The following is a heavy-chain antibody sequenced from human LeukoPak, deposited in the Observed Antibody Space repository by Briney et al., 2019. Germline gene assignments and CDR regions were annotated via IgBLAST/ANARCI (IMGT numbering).Heavy chain of an antibody. CDR3: AKAASSSWPSYYYGMDV. CDR2: ITGSGGNT. J-gene: IGHJ6*02. Sequence: PEGSLRLSCAASGFIFSSYSMSWVRQAPGKGLEWVSVITGSGGNTYYADSVKGRLTISKDNSKNTVYLQMSSLRVDDTAVYYCAKAASSSWPSYYYGMDVWGQGTTVTVSS. CDR1: GFIFSSYS. V-gene: IGHV3-23*01. D-gene: IGHD6-13*01.